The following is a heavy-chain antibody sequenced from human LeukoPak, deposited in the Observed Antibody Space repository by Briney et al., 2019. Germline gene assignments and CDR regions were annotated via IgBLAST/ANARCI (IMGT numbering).Heavy chain of an antibody. Sequence: SETLSLTCAVSGDSFSSHYWTWIRQPPGKGLEWIGYISYIGSTNYNPSLKSRVTISIDTSKNQFSLRLSSVTAADTAVYYCARDLVTVTKGFDIWGQGTMVSISS. CDR3: ARDLVTVTKGFDI. V-gene: IGHV4-59*11. J-gene: IGHJ3*02. CDR1: GDSFSSHY. CDR2: ISYIGST. D-gene: IGHD4-17*01.